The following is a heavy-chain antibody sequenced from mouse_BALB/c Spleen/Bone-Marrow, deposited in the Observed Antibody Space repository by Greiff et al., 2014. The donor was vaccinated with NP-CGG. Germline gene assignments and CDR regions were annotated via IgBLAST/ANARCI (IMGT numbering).Heavy chain of an antibody. V-gene: IGHV1-54*01. CDR1: GYAFTYYL. CDR3: ARRPWFAY. Sequence: VKLQESGAEQVRPGTSVKVSCKAAGYAFTYYLIDWIKQGPGQRPGQGLEWIGVINPGTGGTNYNEKFKGRATLTADNSSSTAYMQLSSLTSDDSAVYFCARRPWFAYWGQGTLVTVSA. CDR2: INPGTGGT. J-gene: IGHJ3*01.